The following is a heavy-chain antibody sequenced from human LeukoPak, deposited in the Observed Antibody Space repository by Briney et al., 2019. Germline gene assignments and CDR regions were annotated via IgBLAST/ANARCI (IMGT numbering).Heavy chain of an antibody. CDR1: GYSISSGYY. Sequence: PSETLSLTCTVSGYSISSGYYWGWIRQPPGKGLEWIGSIYHSGSTYYNPSLKSRVTISVDTSKNQFSLKLSSVTAADTAVYYCARVDYYGSGYYYYYGMDVWGQGTTVTVSS. CDR3: ARVDYYGSGYYYYYGMDV. D-gene: IGHD3-10*01. V-gene: IGHV4-38-2*02. CDR2: IYHSGST. J-gene: IGHJ6*02.